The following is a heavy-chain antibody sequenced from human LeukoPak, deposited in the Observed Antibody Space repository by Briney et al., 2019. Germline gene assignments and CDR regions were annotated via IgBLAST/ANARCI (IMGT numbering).Heavy chain of an antibody. V-gene: IGHV3-15*01. CDR1: GFTFSSYS. J-gene: IGHJ4*02. D-gene: IGHD2-21*02. Sequence: PGGSLRLSCAASGFTFSSYSMNWVRQAPGKGLEWVGRIKSKTDGGTTDYAAPVKGRFTISRDDSKNTLYLQMNSLKTEDTAVYYCTTTIVVVTATDYWGQGTLVTVSS. CDR3: TTTIVVVTATDY. CDR2: IKSKTDGGTT.